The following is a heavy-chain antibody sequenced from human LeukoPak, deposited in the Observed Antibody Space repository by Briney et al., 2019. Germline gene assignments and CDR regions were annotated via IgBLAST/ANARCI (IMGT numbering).Heavy chain of an antibody. CDR2: ISIGGII. Sequence: PGGSLRLSCAASGFTVNTYNMNWVRQAPGKGLEWVSIISIGGIIHYADSVKGRFTISRDNAKNSLFLQMNSLRVEDTAVYYCVRGSQWELLGSCDYWGQGTLVTVSS. CDR3: VRGSQWELLGSCDY. CDR1: GFTVNTYN. V-gene: IGHV3-69-1*01. D-gene: IGHD1-26*01. J-gene: IGHJ4*02.